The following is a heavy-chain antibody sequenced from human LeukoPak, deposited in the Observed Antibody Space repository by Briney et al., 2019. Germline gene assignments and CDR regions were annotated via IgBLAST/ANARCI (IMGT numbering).Heavy chain of an antibody. CDR2: IYTSGST. CDR3: ATHDKTSSGYYGY. CDR1: GGSISSGSYY. V-gene: IGHV4-61*02. J-gene: IGHJ4*02. D-gene: IGHD3-22*01. Sequence: SQTLSLTCTVSGGSISSGSYYWSWIRQPAGKGLEWIGRIYTSGSTNYNPSLKSRVTISVDTSKNQFSLKLSSVTAADTAVYYCATHDKTSSGYYGYWDQGTLVTVSS.